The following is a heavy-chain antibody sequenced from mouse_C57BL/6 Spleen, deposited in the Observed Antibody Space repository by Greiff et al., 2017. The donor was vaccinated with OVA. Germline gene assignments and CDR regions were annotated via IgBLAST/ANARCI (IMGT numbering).Heavy chain of an antibody. V-gene: IGHV1-82*01. CDR2: IYPGDGDT. Sequence: QVQLQQSGPELVKPGASVKISCKASGYAFSSSWMNWVKQRPGKGLEWIGRIYPGDGDTNYNGKFKGKATLTADKSSSTAYMQLSSLTSEDSAVYFCARPLYDLCWYFDVWGTGTTVTVSS. J-gene: IGHJ1*03. D-gene: IGHD2-3*01. CDR1: GYAFSSSW. CDR3: ARPLYDLCWYFDV.